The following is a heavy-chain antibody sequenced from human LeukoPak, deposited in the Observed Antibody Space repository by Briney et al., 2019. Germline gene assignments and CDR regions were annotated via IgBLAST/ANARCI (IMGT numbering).Heavy chain of an antibody. V-gene: IGHV3-21*01. Sequence: GGSLRLSCAASGFTFSYYSMNWVRQAPGRGLEWVSCISSSSSLIFYSDSVRGRFTISRDNAKNLLYLHMNSLRVEDTAVYYCMVASIDYWGQGTLVTVSS. CDR1: GFTFSYYS. D-gene: IGHD2-8*01. J-gene: IGHJ4*02. CDR3: MVASIDY. CDR2: ISSSSSLI.